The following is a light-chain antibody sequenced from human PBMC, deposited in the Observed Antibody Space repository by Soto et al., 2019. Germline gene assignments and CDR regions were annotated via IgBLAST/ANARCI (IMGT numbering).Light chain of an antibody. J-gene: IGLJ1*01. CDR2: DVS. CDR1: SSDVGGYNY. V-gene: IGLV2-14*03. CDR3: SSYTSSSTLV. Sequence: QSALPQPASVSGSPGQSITISCTGTSSDVGGYNYVSWYQQHPGKAPKLMIYDVSNRPSGVSNRFSGSKSGSTASLTISGLQAEDEADYYCSSYTSSSTLVFGTGTQLTVL.